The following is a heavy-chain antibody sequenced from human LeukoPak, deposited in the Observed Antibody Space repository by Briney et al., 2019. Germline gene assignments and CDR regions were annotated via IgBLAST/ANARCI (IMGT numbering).Heavy chain of an antibody. V-gene: IGHV3-23*01. Sequence: HTGESLRLSCAASGFTFSSNAMSWVRQAPGKGLEWVSGINTSGGSTAYADSVKGRFTISRDNPRNTLYMQMNSLRAEDTALYYCAIMHPYYDGNGYWVQWGQGTLVTVSS. D-gene: IGHD3-22*01. CDR3: AIMHPYYDGNGYWVQ. CDR1: GFTFSSNA. J-gene: IGHJ4*02. CDR2: INTSGGST.